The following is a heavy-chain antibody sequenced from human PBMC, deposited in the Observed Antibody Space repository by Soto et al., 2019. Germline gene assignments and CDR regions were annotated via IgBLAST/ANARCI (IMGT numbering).Heavy chain of an antibody. CDR1: GYTFTSYA. CDR3: ARGPGYSSSWYVYFDY. Sequence: ASVKVSCKASGYTFTSYAMHWVRQAPGQRLEWMGWINAGNGNTKYSQKFQGRVTITRDTSASTAYMELSSLRSEDTAVYYCARGPGYSSSWYVYFDYWGQGTLVTVSS. D-gene: IGHD6-13*01. CDR2: INAGNGNT. J-gene: IGHJ4*02. V-gene: IGHV1-3*01.